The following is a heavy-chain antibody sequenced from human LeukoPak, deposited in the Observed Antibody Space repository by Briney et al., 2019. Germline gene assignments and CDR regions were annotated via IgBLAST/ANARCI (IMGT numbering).Heavy chain of an antibody. CDR3: ARAQVPAAYLRTNWFDP. V-gene: IGHV1-8*03. CDR2: MNPNSGNT. Sequence: ASVKASCKASGYTFTSYDINWVRQATGQGLEWMGWMNPNSGNTGYAQKFQGRVTTTRNTSISTAYMELSSLRSEDTAVYYCARAQVPAAYLRTNWFDPWGQGTLVTVSS. D-gene: IGHD2-2*01. J-gene: IGHJ5*02. CDR1: GYTFTSYD.